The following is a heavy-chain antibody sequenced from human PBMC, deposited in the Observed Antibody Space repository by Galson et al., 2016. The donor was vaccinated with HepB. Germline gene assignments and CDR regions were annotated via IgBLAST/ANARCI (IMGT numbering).Heavy chain of an antibody. CDR3: AREATAGNYRLGFKSNWFDP. D-gene: IGHD3-16*02. V-gene: IGHV4-4*02. CDR2: ISHSGST. Sequence: SETLSLTCAVSGGSISSSNWWSWVRQTPDKGLEWIGEISHSGSTNYNPSPQSRVTISLDTSKNQFSLKLRSVTAADTAMYYCAREATAGNYRLGFKSNWFDPWGQGTLVTVSS. J-gene: IGHJ5*02. CDR1: GGSISSSNW.